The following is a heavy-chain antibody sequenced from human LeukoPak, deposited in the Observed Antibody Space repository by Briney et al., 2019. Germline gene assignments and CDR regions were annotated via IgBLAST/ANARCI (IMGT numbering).Heavy chain of an antibody. Sequence: PGGSLRLSCAASGFSLNTYAMSWVRQAPGKGLEWVSGISDSGSSTYYADSVKGRFTISRDNSKNTLYLQMNSLRAEDTAVYYCAKALGGYSYGGYFDYWGQGPLVTVSS. V-gene: IGHV3-23*01. CDR3: AKALGGYSYGGYFDY. D-gene: IGHD5-18*01. CDR2: ISDSGSST. J-gene: IGHJ4*02. CDR1: GFSLNTYA.